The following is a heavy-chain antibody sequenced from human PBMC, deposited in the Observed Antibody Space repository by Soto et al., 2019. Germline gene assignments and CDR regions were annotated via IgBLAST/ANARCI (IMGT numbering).Heavy chain of an antibody. V-gene: IGHV4-59*01. J-gene: IGHJ6*02. D-gene: IGHD2-21*02. CDR2: MYNTGST. Sequence: SETLSLTCTVSGGSISGYYWSWIRQPPGKGLEWIGYMYNTGSTVYNPSFKSRVTIPVDTSKSQFSLRLNSVTAADTAVYYCARDLWGYCGTDCYPLDVWGQGTTVTVS. CDR3: ARDLWGYCGTDCYPLDV. CDR1: GGSISGYY.